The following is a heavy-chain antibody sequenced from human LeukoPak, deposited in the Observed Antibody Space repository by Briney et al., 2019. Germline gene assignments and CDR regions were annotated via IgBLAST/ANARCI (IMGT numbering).Heavy chain of an antibody. CDR1: GFTVSSNY. J-gene: IGHJ4*02. V-gene: IGHV4-39*07. CDR2: IHSSGST. Sequence: PGGSLRLSCAASGFTVSSNYMSWLRQPPGKGLEWIGSIHSSGSTYYNPSLKSRVTISVDTSKNQFSLRLTSVTAADTALYYCARDSSISWFFLWGQGTLVTVSS. D-gene: IGHD6-13*01. CDR3: ARDSSISWFFL.